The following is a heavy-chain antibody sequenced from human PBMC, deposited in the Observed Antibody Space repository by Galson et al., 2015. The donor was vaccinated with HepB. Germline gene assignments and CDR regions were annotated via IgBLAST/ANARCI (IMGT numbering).Heavy chain of an antibody. CDR1: GDSIISNY. Sequence: LSLTCSVSGDSIISNYWTWVRQPPGKGLEWIGCIYYRGSTNSNSSPSLKSRVTISVDTSKNQFSLTLSSLTAADTAVYYCAKVYYDFWSGSDWYFDLWGRGTLVTVSS. CDR2: IYYRGST. J-gene: IGHJ2*01. CDR3: AKVYYDFWSGSDWYFDL. V-gene: IGHV4-59*01. D-gene: IGHD3-3*01.